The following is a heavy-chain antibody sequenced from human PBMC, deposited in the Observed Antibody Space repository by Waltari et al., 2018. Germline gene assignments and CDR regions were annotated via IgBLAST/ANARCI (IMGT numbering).Heavy chain of an antibody. CDR2: IRSKVYGGTT. Sequence: EVQLVESGGGSAQPGRSLRLSCTASGFTFGDYAMSWVRQAPGKGLEWVCFIRSKVYGGTTEYAASVKGRFSISRDDSQSIAYLQMNSLKSEDTAVYYCTRAPSVWRLPDYWGQGTLVTVSS. CDR3: TRAPSVWRLPDY. J-gene: IGHJ4*02. D-gene: IGHD4-17*01. V-gene: IGHV3-49*04. CDR1: GFTFGDYA.